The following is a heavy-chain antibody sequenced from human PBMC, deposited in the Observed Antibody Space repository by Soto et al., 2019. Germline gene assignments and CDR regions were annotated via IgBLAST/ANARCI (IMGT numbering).Heavy chain of an antibody. Sequence: SETLSLTCSVSGDSISNLDYLWAWIRQPPGQALEYIGYIYKSATTYYNPSFESRVAISVDTSKSQFSLNVTSVTAADTAVYFCARGRYCLTGRCFPNWFDSWGQGALVTVSS. J-gene: IGHJ5*01. V-gene: IGHV4-30-4*01. D-gene: IGHD7-27*01. CDR2: IYKSATT. CDR1: GDSISNLDYL. CDR3: ARGRYCLTGRCFPNWFDS.